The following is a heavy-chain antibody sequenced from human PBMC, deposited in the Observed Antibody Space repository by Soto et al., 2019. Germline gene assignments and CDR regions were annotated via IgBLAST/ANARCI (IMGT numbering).Heavy chain of an antibody. J-gene: IGHJ5*02. V-gene: IGHV4-34*01. D-gene: IGHD6-13*01. CDR1: GGSFSGYY. CDR3: ARGIAAAGNNWFDP. Sequence: PSETLSLTCAVYGGSFSGYYWSWIRQPPGKGLEWIGEINHSGSTNYNPSLKSRVTISVDTSKNQFSLKLSSVTAADTAVCYCARGIAAAGNNWFDPWGQGTLVTVSS. CDR2: INHSGST.